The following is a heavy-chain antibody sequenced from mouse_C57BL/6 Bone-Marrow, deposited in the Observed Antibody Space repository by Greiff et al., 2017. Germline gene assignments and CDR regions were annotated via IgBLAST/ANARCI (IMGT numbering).Heavy chain of an antibody. V-gene: IGHV1-64*01. Sequence: QVQLQQPGAELVKPGASVKLSCKASGYTFTSYWMHWVKQRPGQGLEWIGMIHPNSGSTNYNEKFKSKATLTVDKSSSTAYMQLSSLTSEDSAVYYGARLRDGYWFAYWGQGTRVTVSA. D-gene: IGHD2-3*01. CDR1: GYTFTSYW. J-gene: IGHJ3*01. CDR2: IHPNSGST. CDR3: ARLRDGYWFAY.